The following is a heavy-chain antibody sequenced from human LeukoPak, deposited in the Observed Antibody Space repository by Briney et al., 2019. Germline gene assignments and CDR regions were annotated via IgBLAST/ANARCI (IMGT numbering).Heavy chain of an antibody. J-gene: IGHJ4*02. CDR2: IIPILGIA. D-gene: IGHD6-13*01. CDR3: ARGDVAAAAREFDY. Sequence: ASVTVSSKASGGTFSSYAISWVRQAPGQGLEWMGRIIPILGIANYAHKFQGRVTITTDKSTSTAYMELSSLRSEDTAVHYCARGDVAAAAREFDYWGQGTLVTVSS. CDR1: GGTFSSYA. V-gene: IGHV1-69*04.